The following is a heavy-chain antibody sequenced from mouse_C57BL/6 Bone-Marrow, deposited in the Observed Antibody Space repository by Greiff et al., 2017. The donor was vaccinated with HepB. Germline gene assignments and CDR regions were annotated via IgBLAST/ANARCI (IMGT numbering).Heavy chain of an antibody. Sequence: QVQLQQPGAELVRPGSSVKLSCKASGYTFTSYWMHWVKQRPIQGLEWIGNIDPSDSETHYNQKFKDKATLTVDKSSSTAYMQLSSLTSEDSAVYYCARANWERYFDYWGQGTTLTVSS. CDR1: GYTFTSYW. CDR3: ARANWERYFDY. CDR2: IDPSDSET. J-gene: IGHJ2*01. D-gene: IGHD4-1*01. V-gene: IGHV1-52*01.